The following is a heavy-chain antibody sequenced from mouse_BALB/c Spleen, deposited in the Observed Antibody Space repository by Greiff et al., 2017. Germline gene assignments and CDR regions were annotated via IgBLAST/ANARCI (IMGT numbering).Heavy chain of an antibody. D-gene: IGHD2-2*01. V-gene: IGHV5-6-5*01. CDR2: ISSGGST. CDR1: GFTFSSYA. CDR3: AVWLRRGFDY. J-gene: IGHJ2*01. Sequence: EVQGVESGGGLVKPGGSLKLSCAASGFTFSSYAMSWVRQTPEKRLEWVASISSGGSTYYPDSVKGRFTISRDNARNILYLQMSSLRSEDTAMYYCAVWLRRGFDYWGQGTTLTVSS.